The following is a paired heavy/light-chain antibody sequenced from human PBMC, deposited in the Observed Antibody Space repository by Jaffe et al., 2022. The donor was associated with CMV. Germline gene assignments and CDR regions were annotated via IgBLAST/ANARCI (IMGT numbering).Heavy chain of an antibody. D-gene: IGHD6-13*01. V-gene: IGHV3-30*18. J-gene: IGHJ4*02. CDR2: VSYEGARE. CDR3: AKEGAPKVSTWYEY. Sequence: QVQLVESGGGVVQPGRSLRLACAASGFTFSDFGMHWVRQAPGKGLEWVAVVSYEGAREYYVDSVKGRFTISRDNSKNTLYLQMNSLRAEDTAVYYCAKEGAPKVSTWYEYWGQGTLVTVSS. CDR1: GFTFSDFG.
Light chain of an antibody. CDR1: QSVSNS. V-gene: IGKV3-11*01. CDR3: HHRRNWPAT. Sequence: EIVLTQSPATLSLSPGERATLSCRASQSVSNSLAWYQQRPGQAPRVLIYDASNRATGIPARFSGSGSGTDFTLTISSLEPEDFAVYYCHHRRNWPATFGGGTKVELK. CDR2: DAS. J-gene: IGKJ4*01.